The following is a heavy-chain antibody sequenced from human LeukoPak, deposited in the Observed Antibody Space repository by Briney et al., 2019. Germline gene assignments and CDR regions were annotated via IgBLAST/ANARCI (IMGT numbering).Heavy chain of an antibody. V-gene: IGHV4-39*07. D-gene: IGHD5-12*01. CDR3: ARDTSDIVATTYYYYGMDV. CDR2: IYYSGST. Sequence: SSETLSLTCTVSGGSISSSSYYWGWIRQPPGKGLEWIGSIYYSGSTYYNPSLKSRVTISVDTSKNQFSLKLSSVTAADTAVYYCARDTSDIVATTYYYYGMDVWGQGTTVTVSS. J-gene: IGHJ6*02. CDR1: GGSISSSSYY.